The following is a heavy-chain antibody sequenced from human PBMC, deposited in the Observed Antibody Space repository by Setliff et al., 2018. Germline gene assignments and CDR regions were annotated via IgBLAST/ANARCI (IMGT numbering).Heavy chain of an antibody. D-gene: IGHD3-3*01. CDR2: IYTSGST. J-gene: IGHJ4*02. CDR1: GGSISSGSYY. V-gene: IGHV4-61*09. CDR3: ARAAVNYDFWSGYYGAITNHFDY. Sequence: SETLSLTCTVSGGSISSGSYYRSWIRQPAGKGLEWIGHIYTSGSTNYNPSLKSRVTISVDTSKNQFSLKLSSVTAADTAVYCCARAAVNYDFWSGYYGAITNHFDYWGQGTLVTVSS.